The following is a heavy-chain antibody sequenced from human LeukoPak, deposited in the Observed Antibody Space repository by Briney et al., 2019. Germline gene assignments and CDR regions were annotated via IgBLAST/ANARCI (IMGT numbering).Heavy chain of an antibody. J-gene: IGHJ4*02. CDR1: GFTFSSYG. CDR3: AKGGWLDNY. Sequence: TGGSLRLSCVASGFTFSSYGMHWVRQAPGKGLEWVAFISYDGSNENIADSVKGRFIISRDNSKNTLYLQMNNLRAEDTAVYYCAKGGWLDNYWGQGTLVTVSS. D-gene: IGHD6-19*01. V-gene: IGHV3-30*18. CDR2: ISYDGSNE.